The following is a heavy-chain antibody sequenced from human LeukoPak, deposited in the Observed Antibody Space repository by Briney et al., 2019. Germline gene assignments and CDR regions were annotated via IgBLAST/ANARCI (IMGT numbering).Heavy chain of an antibody. J-gene: IGHJ4*02. V-gene: IGHV7-4-1*02. CDR1: GYTFTSYA. CDR3: ARRYPGIAVWDFDY. D-gene: IGHD6-19*01. Sequence: ASVEVSCKASGYTFTSYAMNWVRQAPGQGLKWMGWINTNTGNPTYAQGFTGRFVFSLDTSVSTAYLQISSLKAEDTAVYYCARRYPGIAVWDFDYWGQGTLVTVSS. CDR2: INTNTGNP.